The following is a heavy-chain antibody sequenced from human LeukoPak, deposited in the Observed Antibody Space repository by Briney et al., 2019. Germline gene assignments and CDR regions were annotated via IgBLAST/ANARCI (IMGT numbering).Heavy chain of an antibody. CDR2: INHSGST. V-gene: IGHV4-34*01. D-gene: IGHD1/OR15-1a*01. CDR1: GGSFSGYY. CDR3: ARSQQDFDY. J-gene: IGHJ4*02. Sequence: SETLSLTCAVYGGSFSGYYWSWIRRPPGKGLEWIGEINHSGSTNYNPSLKSRVTISVDTSKNQFSLKLSSVTAADTAVYYCARSQQDFDYWGQGTLVTVSS.